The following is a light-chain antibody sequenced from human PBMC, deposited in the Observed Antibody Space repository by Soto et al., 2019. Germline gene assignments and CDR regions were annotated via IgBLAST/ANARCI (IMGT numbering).Light chain of an antibody. CDR1: NIGSKS. CDR2: YDR. Sequence: SYELTQPPSVSVTPGKTATITCGGSNIGSKSVNWYQQKPGQAPVLIMFYDRVRPSGIPARFSGSNSGNTATLTISGVEVGDEADYYCQVWDTTSDPEGVFGGGTQLTVL. J-gene: IGLJ3*02. CDR3: QVWDTTSDPEGV. V-gene: IGLV3-21*04.